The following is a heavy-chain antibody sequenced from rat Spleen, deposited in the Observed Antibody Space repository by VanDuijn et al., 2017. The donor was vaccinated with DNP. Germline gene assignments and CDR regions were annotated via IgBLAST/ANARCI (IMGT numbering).Heavy chain of an antibody. Sequence: EVKLVESGGGLVQPGRSLKLSCVVSGLNFNDYWMGWVRQAPGKGLEWIGEINERSTIMNYGPSLRDKISFSRDNAQSTLYLQMDSLRSEDTATYYCTTDFERGYWGQGVMVTVSS. CDR2: INERSTIM. CDR3: TTDFERGY. D-gene: IGHD1-11*01. CDR1: GLNFNDYW. V-gene: IGHV4-2*01. J-gene: IGHJ2*01.